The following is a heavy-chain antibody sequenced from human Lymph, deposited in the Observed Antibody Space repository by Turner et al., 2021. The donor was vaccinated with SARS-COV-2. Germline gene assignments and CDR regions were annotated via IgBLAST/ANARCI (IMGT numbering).Heavy chain of an antibody. Sequence: QVQLVESGGGLVKPGGYLRLSGAASGFTFSDYYMSWIRQAPGKGLEWVSYISSSSTYTNYADSVKGRFTISRDNAKNSMYVQMNSLRAEDTAVYYCARGLLPYYYYGMDVWGQGTTVTVSS. D-gene: IGHD3-22*01. CDR3: ARGLLPYYYYGMDV. CDR1: GFTFSDYY. CDR2: ISSSSTYT. V-gene: IGHV3-11*06. J-gene: IGHJ6*02.